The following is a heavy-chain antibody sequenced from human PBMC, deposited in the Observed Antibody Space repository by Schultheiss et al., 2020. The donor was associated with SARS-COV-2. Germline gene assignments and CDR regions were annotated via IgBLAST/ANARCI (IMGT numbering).Heavy chain of an antibody. CDR3: ARGRVVRGLDY. CDR2: IRSKAYGGTT. Sequence: GGSLRLSCTASGFTFGDYAMSWVRQAPGKGLEWVGFIRSKAYGGTTEYAASVKGRFTISRDDSKSIAYLQMNSLKTEDTAVYYCARGRVVRGLDYWGQGTLVTVSS. V-gene: IGHV3-49*04. D-gene: IGHD3-10*01. CDR1: GFTFGDYA. J-gene: IGHJ4*02.